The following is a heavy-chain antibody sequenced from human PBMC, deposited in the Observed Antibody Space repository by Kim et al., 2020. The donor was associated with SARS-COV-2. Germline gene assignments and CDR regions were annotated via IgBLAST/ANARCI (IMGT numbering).Heavy chain of an antibody. D-gene: IGHD5-18*01. J-gene: IGHJ3*02. V-gene: IGHV4-38-2*02. Sequence: SETLSLTCTVSGYSISSGYYWGWIRQPPGKGLEWIGSIYHSGSTYYNPSLKSRVTISVDTSKNQFSLKLSSVTAADTAVYYCARAGTGYAFDIWGQGTMVTVSS. CDR3: ARAGTGYAFDI. CDR1: GYSISSGYY. CDR2: IYHSGST.